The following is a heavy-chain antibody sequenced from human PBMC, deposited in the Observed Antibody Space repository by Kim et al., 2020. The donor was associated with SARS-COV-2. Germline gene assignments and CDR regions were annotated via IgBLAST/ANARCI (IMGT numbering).Heavy chain of an antibody. V-gene: IGHV1-3*01. J-gene: IGHJ5*02. Sequence: ASVKVSCKASGYTFTSYAMHWVRQAPGQRLEWMGWINAGNGNTKYSQKFQGRVTITRDTSASTAYMELSSLRSEDTAVYYCARDRRGIAVAGTRWFDPWGQGTLVTVSS. D-gene: IGHD6-19*01. CDR2: INAGNGNT. CDR1: GYTFTSYA. CDR3: ARDRRGIAVAGTRWFDP.